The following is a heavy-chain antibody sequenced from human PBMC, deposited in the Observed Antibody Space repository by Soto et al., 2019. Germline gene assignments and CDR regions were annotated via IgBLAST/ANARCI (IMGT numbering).Heavy chain of an antibody. J-gene: IGHJ4*02. CDR1: GGSISSYY. CDR2: IYYSGST. D-gene: IGHD3-22*01. Sequence: SLTCTVSGGSISSYYWSWIRQPPGNGLEWIGYIYYSGSTNYNASLKSRVTISVDTSKNQFSLKLSSVTAADTAVYYCARDISPYYYDSSGYVPSLDKGGQGTVLTVSS. V-gene: IGHV4-59*01. CDR3: ARDISPYYYDSSGYVPSLDK.